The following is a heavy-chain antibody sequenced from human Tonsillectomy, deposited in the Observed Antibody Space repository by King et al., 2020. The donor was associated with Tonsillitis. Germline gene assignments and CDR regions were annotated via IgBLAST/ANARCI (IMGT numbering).Heavy chain of an antibody. V-gene: IGHV3-11*01. D-gene: IGHD3-10*01. CDR1: GFTFSDHY. J-gene: IGHJ6*02. Sequence: VQLGEAGGGLVKPGGSLRLSCAASGFTFSDHYIIWIRQAPGKGREWVSYISGSGRTIYYVDSGKGRFTLSRDNAKNSLYLQMNSLRAEDTAVYYCARDRWFGGVWGQGTTVTVSS. CDR2: ISGSGRTI. CDR3: ARDRWFGGV.